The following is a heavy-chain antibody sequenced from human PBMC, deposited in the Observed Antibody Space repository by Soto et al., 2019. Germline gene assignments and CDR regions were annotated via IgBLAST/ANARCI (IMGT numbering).Heavy chain of an antibody. D-gene: IGHD4-17*01. CDR3: ARDSTLGRTYGDYWFDP. Sequence: ASVKVSCKASGYTFTGYYMHWVRQAPGQGLEWMGWINPNSGGTNYAQKFQGWVTMTRDTSISTAYMELSRLRSDDTAVYYCARDSTLGRTYGDYWFDPWGQGTLVTVSS. J-gene: IGHJ5*02. V-gene: IGHV1-2*04. CDR1: GYTFTGYY. CDR2: INPNSGGT.